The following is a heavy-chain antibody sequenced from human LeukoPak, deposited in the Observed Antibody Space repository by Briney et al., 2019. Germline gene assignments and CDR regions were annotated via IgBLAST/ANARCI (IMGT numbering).Heavy chain of an antibody. Sequence: SETLSLTCTVSGVSISSYYWSWTRQAPGKGLEWIGYIYYSGSTNYNPALKSRVTISVDTSKDQFSLKLSSVNAADTAVYYCARITMVRGVITEYYFDYWGQGTLVTVSS. CDR2: IYYSGST. CDR1: GVSISSYY. D-gene: IGHD3-10*01. CDR3: ARITMVRGVITEYYFDY. V-gene: IGHV4-59*01. J-gene: IGHJ4*02.